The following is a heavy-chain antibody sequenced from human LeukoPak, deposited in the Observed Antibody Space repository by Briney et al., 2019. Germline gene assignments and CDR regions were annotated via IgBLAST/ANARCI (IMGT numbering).Heavy chain of an antibody. V-gene: IGHV4-59*08. CDR2: IYYSGST. J-gene: IGHJ6*03. Sequence: SETLSLTCTVSGGSISNYYWSWIRQPPGKGLEWIGYIYYSGSTNYNPSLKSRVTISVDTSKNQFSLKLSSVTAADTAVYYRARLDCSSTSCHRYYYYYYYMDVWGKGTTVTVSS. CDR1: GGSISNYY. D-gene: IGHD2-2*01. CDR3: ARLDCSSTSCHRYYYYYYYMDV.